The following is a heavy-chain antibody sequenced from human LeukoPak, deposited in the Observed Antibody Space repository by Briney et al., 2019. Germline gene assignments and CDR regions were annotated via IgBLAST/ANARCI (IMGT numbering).Heavy chain of an antibody. CDR2: IIPIFGTA. V-gene: IGHV1-69*05. Sequence: SVKVSCKASGGTFSSYAISWVRQAPGQGLKWMGGIIPIFGTANYAQKFQGRVTITTNESTSTAYMELSSLRSEDTAVYYCARTGYSYGSHYYYYYMDVWGKGTTVTVSS. CDR1: GGTFSSYA. D-gene: IGHD5-18*01. J-gene: IGHJ6*03. CDR3: ARTGYSYGSHYYYYYMDV.